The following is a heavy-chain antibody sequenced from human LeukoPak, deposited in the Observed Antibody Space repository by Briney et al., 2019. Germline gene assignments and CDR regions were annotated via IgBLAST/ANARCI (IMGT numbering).Heavy chain of an antibody. J-gene: IGHJ4*02. D-gene: IGHD1-26*01. V-gene: IGHV4-39*01. CDR2: IYYSGNT. CDR3: ARIVSRYSGTYYNFDS. Sequence: SETLSLTCTVSGGSISSYYWGWIRQPPGKGLECIGRIYYSGNTYYNPSLKSRVTISVDTSKNQFSLKLSSVTAADTAVYYCARIVSRYSGTYYNFDSWGQGTLVTVSS. CDR1: GGSISSYY.